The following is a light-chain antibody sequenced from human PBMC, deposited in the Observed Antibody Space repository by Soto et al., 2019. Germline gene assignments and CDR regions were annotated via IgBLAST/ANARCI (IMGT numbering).Light chain of an antibody. J-gene: IGKJ4*01. CDR1: QDISSW. Sequence: IRMTQSPSSFSASTGDRVTITCLASQDISSWLAWYQQRPGKAPKLLIYAATILQSGVPSRFSGSGSGTAFTLTISNLQPEDFASYFCQQANSFPLTFGGGTKVDI. CDR3: QQANSFPLT. CDR2: AAT. V-gene: IGKV1-12*01.